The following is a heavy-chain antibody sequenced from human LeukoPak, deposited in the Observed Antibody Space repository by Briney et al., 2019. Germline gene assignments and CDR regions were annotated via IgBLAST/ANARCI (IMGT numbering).Heavy chain of an antibody. J-gene: IGHJ3*02. V-gene: IGHV1-69*05. CDR3: ASNGRGMTTFRGGGVNAFDI. D-gene: IGHD3-16*01. CDR1: GGTFSSYA. Sequence: ASVKVSCKASGGTFSSYAISWVRQAPGQGLEWMGRIIPIFGTANYAQKFQGRVTITTDESTSTAYMELSSLRSEDTAVYYCASNGRGMTTFRGGGVNAFDIWGQGTMVTVSS. CDR2: IIPIFGTA.